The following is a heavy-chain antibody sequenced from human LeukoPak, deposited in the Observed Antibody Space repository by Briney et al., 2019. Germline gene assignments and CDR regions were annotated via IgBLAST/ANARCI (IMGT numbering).Heavy chain of an antibody. Sequence: PGRSLRLSCAASGFTFSSYAMHWVRQAPGKGLEWVAVISYDGSNKYYADSVKGRFTISRDNSKNTLYLQMSSLRAEDTAVYYCVKSGWVTGAFDIWGQGTMVTVSS. CDR2: ISYDGSNK. CDR3: VKSGWVTGAFDI. V-gene: IGHV3-30*14. D-gene: IGHD2-8*02. J-gene: IGHJ3*02. CDR1: GFTFSSYA.